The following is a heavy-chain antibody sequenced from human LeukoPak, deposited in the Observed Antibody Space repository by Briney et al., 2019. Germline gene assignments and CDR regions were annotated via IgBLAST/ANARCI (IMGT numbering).Heavy chain of an antibody. J-gene: IGHJ4*02. CDR2: IYSTGSA. Sequence: PSETLSLTCTVSGGSLSSHYWSWIRQPPGKELEWIGYIYSTGSANYNPSLKSRVTLSVDTAKNQFSLKLNSVTAADTAVYYCARMGGYSGYATHWGQGTLVTVSS. V-gene: IGHV4-59*08. CDR3: ARMGGYSGYATH. CDR1: GGSLSSHY. D-gene: IGHD5-12*01.